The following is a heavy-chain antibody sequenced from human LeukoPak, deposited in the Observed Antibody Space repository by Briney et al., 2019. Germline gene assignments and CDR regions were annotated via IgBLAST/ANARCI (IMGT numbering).Heavy chain of an antibody. CDR1: GGSISSYY. J-gene: IGHJ3*02. D-gene: IGHD3-3*01. CDR3: ARGVRFRDAFDI. CDR2: IYYSGST. Sequence: SETLSLTCTVSGGSISSYYWSWIRQPPGKGLEWIGYIYYSGSTNYNPSLKSRVTISVDTSKNQFSLKLSSVTAADTAVYYCARGVRFRDAFDIWGQGTMVTVSS. V-gene: IGHV4-59*01.